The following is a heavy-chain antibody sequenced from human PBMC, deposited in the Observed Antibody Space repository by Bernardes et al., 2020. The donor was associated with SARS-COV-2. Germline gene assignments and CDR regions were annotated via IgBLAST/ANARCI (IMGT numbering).Heavy chain of an antibody. CDR3: ARACQGITIFGVVTLQYYFDY. Sequence: SETLSLTCTVSGGSISSYYWSWIRQPPGKGLEWIGYIYYSGSTNYNPSLKSRVTISVDTSKNQFSLKLSSVTAADTAVYYCARACQGITIFGVVTLQYYFDYWVQGTLVTVSS. CDR2: IYYSGST. D-gene: IGHD3-3*01. J-gene: IGHJ4*02. CDR1: GGSISSYY. V-gene: IGHV4-59*01.